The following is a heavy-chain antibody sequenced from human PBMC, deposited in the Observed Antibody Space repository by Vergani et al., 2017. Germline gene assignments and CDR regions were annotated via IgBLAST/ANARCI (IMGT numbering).Heavy chain of an antibody. CDR3: ARLAVITSAPIDY. CDR1: GGSFSGYY. Sequence: VQLQQWGAGLLKPSETLSLTCAVHGGSFSGYYWSWIRQPPGKGLEWIGEINHSGSTNYNPSLKSRVTISVDTSKNQFSLKLSSVTAADTAVYYCARLAVITSAPIDYWGQGTLVTVSS. J-gene: IGHJ4*02. D-gene: IGHD3-22*01. CDR2: INHSGST. V-gene: IGHV4-34*01.